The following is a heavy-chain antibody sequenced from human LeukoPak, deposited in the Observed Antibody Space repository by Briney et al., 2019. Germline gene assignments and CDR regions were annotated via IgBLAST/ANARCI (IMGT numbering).Heavy chain of an antibody. V-gene: IGHV3-23*01. CDR1: GFTFSSYW. CDR2: IVGSGAST. CDR3: AKVRVVGDYNWFFDL. D-gene: IGHD4-17*01. J-gene: IGHJ2*01. Sequence: PGGSLRLSCAASGFTFSSYWMHWVRQAPGKGLERVSAIVGSGASTYYADSVKGRFTISRDNSKNTLHLQMNSLRAEDTAIYHCAKVRVVGDYNWFFDLWGRGTLVTVSS.